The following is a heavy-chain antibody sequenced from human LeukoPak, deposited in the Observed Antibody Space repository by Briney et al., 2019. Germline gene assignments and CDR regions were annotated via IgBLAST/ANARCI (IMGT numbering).Heavy chain of an antibody. Sequence: SETLSLTCTVSGGSISSGSYYWSWIRQPAGKGLEWIGRIYTSGSTNYNPSLKSRVTISVDTSKNQFSLKLSSVTAADTAVYYCARDRGYSYGSYWYFDLWGRGTLVTVSS. D-gene: IGHD5-18*01. CDR3: ARDRGYSYGSYWYFDL. J-gene: IGHJ2*01. CDR2: IYTSGST. V-gene: IGHV4-61*02. CDR1: GGSISSGSYY.